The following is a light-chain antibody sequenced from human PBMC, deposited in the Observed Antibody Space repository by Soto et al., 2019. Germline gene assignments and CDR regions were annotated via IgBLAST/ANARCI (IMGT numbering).Light chain of an antibody. V-gene: IGLV2-14*03. CDR1: SSDVGGYNY. CDR2: DVT. Sequence: QSVLTQPASVSWSPGQSINISCTGTSSDVGGYNYVSWYQHHPGKAPKLIIYDVTNRPSGVSNRFSGSKSGNTASLTISGLQAEDEADYYCSSYTSSSIYYVFGTGTKVTVL. J-gene: IGLJ1*01. CDR3: SSYTSSSIYYV.